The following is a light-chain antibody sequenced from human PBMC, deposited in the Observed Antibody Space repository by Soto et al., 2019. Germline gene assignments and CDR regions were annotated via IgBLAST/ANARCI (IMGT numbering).Light chain of an antibody. J-gene: IGKJ1*01. V-gene: IGKV1-5*03. CDR3: QQYGSYSRK. CDR2: LAS. Sequence: DIQMTQSPSTLSAFAGGRVTITFLASQSISTSLAWYQQKPGKAPKLLIYLASTLQSGVPTRFSGSGSATEFTLSINSLQPDDFATYYCQQYGSYSRKFGQGTKVDIK. CDR1: QSISTS.